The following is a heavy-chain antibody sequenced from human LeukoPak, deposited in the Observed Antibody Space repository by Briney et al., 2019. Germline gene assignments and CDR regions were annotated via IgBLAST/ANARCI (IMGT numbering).Heavy chain of an antibody. CDR1: GFTLGHYA. D-gene: IGHD5-12*01. CDR3: TRDSGVATISYYFDY. Sequence: GGPLRLSCTASGFTLGHYAMSWLRQAPGKGLDWVGFIRSKAYGGTTEYAASVKGRFTISRDDSKSIAYLQMNSLKTEDTAVYYCTRDSGVATISYYFDYWGQGTLVTVSS. CDR2: IRSKAYGGTT. J-gene: IGHJ4*02. V-gene: IGHV3-49*03.